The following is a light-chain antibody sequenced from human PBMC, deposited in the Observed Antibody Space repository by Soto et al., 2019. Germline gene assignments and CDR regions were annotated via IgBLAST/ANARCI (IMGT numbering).Light chain of an antibody. CDR2: DAS. V-gene: IGKV3-15*01. CDR3: QQYTNWPPLT. J-gene: IGKJ4*01. CDR1: QFIGSN. Sequence: MTQSPVTLSVSPGERATLSCRASQFIGSNLAWYQQKPAQPPRLLIYDASTRATGIPARFSGSGSGTEFTLTISSLQSADFAVYYCQQYTNWPPLTFGGGTKVDIK.